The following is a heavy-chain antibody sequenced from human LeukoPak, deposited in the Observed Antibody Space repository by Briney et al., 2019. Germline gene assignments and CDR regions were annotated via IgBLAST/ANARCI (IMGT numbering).Heavy chain of an antibody. D-gene: IGHD3-22*01. Sequence: PGGSLRLSCAASGFTVSSNYMRWVRQAPGKGLEWVSVIYSGGSTYYADSVKGRFTISRDNSKNTLYLQMNSLRAEDTAVYYCGAMIVVVPWCFDIWGQGTMVTVSS. CDR2: IYSGGST. CDR3: GAMIVVVPWCFDI. J-gene: IGHJ3*02. V-gene: IGHV3-53*01. CDR1: GFTVSSNY.